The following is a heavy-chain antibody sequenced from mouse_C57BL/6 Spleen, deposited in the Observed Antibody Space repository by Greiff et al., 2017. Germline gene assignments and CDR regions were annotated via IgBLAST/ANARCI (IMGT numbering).Heavy chain of an antibody. V-gene: IGHV1-63*01. CDR3: ATGGDDYDGVWAWFAY. CDR1: GYTFTNYW. CDR2: IYPGGGYT. Sequence: QVQLKQSGAELVRPGTSVKMSCKASGYTFTNYWIGWAKQRPGHGLEWIGDIYPGGGYTNYNEKFKGKATLTADKSSSTAYMQFSSLTSEDSAIYYCATGGDDYDGVWAWFAYWGQGALVTVSA. D-gene: IGHD2-4*01. J-gene: IGHJ3*01.